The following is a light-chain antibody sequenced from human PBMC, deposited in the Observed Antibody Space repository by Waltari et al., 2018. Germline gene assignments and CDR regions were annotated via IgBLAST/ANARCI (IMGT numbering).Light chain of an antibody. J-gene: IGKJ1*01. V-gene: IGKV3-15*01. CDR3: QQHNDWPRT. CDR1: QSVSIN. CDR2: SAS. Sequence: EVEMTQSPATLSVSPGERVTLSCRASQSVSINLSWYQQKPGQAPRLLMYSASIRAAVVPARFSGSGSGTEFALTISSLQSEDIAVYYCQQHNDWPRTFGQGTKVEI.